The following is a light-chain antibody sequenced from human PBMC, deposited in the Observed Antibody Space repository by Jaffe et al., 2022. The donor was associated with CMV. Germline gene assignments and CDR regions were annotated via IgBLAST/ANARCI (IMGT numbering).Light chain of an antibody. CDR3: QQYNNWPLT. CDR2: DAS. CDR1: QSISDK. Sequence: EIVMAQSPATLSVSPGERATLSCRASQSISDKLAWYQQKPGQAPRLLIYDASTRATAIPARFSGSGSGTDFTLTISSLQSEDFAVYYCQQYNNWPLTFGGGTKVEIK. V-gene: IGKV3-15*01. J-gene: IGKJ4*01.